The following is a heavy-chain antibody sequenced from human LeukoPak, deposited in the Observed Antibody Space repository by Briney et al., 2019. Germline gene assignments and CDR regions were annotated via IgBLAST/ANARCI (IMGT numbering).Heavy chain of an antibody. V-gene: IGHV3-30-3*01. D-gene: IGHD6-19*01. J-gene: IGHJ4*02. Sequence: GGSLRLSCAASGFTFSSYAMHWVRQAPGKGLEWVAVISYDGSNKYYADSVKGRFTISRDNSKNTLYLQMNSLRAEDTAVYYCARVVAPDSSGWYMGYWGQRTLVTVSS. CDR2: ISYDGSNK. CDR1: GFTFSSYA. CDR3: ARVVAPDSSGWYMGY.